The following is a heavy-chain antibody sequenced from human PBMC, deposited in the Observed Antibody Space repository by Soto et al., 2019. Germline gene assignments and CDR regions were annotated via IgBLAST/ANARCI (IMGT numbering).Heavy chain of an antibody. CDR2: ISWDGGST. Sequence: GGSLRPSCAASGFTFDDYTMHWVRQAPGKGLEWVSLISWDGGSTYYADSVKGRFTISRDNSKNSLYLQMNSLRTEDTALYYCAKGYYDFWSGLNYWGQGTLVTVSS. CDR1: GFTFDDYT. D-gene: IGHD3-3*01. V-gene: IGHV3-43*01. J-gene: IGHJ4*02. CDR3: AKGYYDFWSGLNY.